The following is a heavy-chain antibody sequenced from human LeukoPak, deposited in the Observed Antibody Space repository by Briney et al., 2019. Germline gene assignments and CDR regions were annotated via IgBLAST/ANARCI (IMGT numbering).Heavy chain of an antibody. CDR3: ARLRGYSYGSDAFDI. CDR1: GYTFTSYD. V-gene: IGHV1-8*03. CDR2: MNPNSGST. J-gene: IGHJ3*02. D-gene: IGHD5-18*01. Sequence: ASVKVSCKASGYTFTSYDINWVRQATGQGLEWTGWMNPNSGSTGYAQKFQGRVTITRNTSISTAYMELSSLRSEDTAVYYCARLRGYSYGSDAFDIWGQGTMVTVSS.